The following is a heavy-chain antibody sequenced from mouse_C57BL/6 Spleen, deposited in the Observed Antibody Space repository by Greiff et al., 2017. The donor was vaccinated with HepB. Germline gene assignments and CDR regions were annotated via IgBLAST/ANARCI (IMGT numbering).Heavy chain of an antibody. V-gene: IGHV1-53*01. CDR2: INPSNGGT. Sequence: QVQLQQPGAELVRPGSSVKLSCKASGYTFTSYWMHWVKQRPGQGLEWIGNINPSNGGTNYNEKFKSKATLTVDKSSSTAYMQLSSLTSEDSAVYYCARGGHYFPFDYWGQGTTLTVSS. J-gene: IGHJ2*01. CDR3: ARGGHYFPFDY. CDR1: GYTFTSYW. D-gene: IGHD1-1*01.